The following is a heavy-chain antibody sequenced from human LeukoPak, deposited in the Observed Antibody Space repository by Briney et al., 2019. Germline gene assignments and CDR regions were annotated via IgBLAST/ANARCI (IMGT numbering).Heavy chain of an antibody. CDR2: INAGNGNT. Sequence: VASVKVSCKASGYTFTSYVIHWVRQAPGQRLEWMGWINAGNGNTKYSQEFQDRVTITRDTSASTAYMELSSLRSEDMAVYYCARGLYYYGSGGYYYYMDVWGKGTTVTISS. J-gene: IGHJ6*03. CDR1: GYTFTSYV. D-gene: IGHD3-10*01. CDR3: ARGLYYYGSGGYYYYMDV. V-gene: IGHV1-3*03.